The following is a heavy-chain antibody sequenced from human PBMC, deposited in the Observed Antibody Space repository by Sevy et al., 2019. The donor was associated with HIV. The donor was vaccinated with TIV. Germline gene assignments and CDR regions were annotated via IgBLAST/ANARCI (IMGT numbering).Heavy chain of an antibody. CDR1: GFTFSSYA. CDR2: ISGSGGRT. D-gene: IGHD6-13*01. CDR3: AKSPRVAAAGTSGWFDP. Sequence: GGSLRLSCAASGFTFSSYAMSWVRQAPGKGLEWVSAISGSGGRTYYADSVKGRFTISRDNSKNTLYLQMNSLRAEDTAVYYCAKSPRVAAAGTSGWFDPWGQGTLVTVSS. J-gene: IGHJ5*02. V-gene: IGHV3-23*01.